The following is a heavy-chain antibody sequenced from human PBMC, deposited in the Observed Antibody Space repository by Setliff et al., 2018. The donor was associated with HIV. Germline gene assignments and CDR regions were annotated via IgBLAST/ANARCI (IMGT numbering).Heavy chain of an antibody. CDR1: GGSISSDYYF. CDR2: IYYSGST. D-gene: IGHD2-2*01. CDR3: ARTKDCSSSSCPGTHHYYYMDV. V-gene: IGHV4-39*01. J-gene: IGHJ6*03. Sequence: SETLSLTCTVSGGSISSDYYFWGWIRQPPGKGLEWIGTIYYSGSTYFTPSLKSLLTISVDTSKNQFSLKLSSVTAADTAVYYCARTKDCSSSSCPGTHHYYYMDVWGKGTTVTSP.